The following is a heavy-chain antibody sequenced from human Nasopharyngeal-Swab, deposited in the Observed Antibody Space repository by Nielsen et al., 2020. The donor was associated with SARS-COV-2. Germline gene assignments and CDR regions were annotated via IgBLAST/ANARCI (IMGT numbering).Heavy chain of an antibody. Sequence: WIRQPPGKGLEWIGYIYYTGSTYCSPSLKSRVTISVDTSKNQFSLKLTSVTAADTAVYYCARYPSSSWSSYGMDVWGQGTTVTASS. D-gene: IGHD6-13*01. CDR3: ARYPSSSWSSYGMDV. J-gene: IGHJ6*02. V-gene: IGHV4-31*02. CDR2: IYYTGST.